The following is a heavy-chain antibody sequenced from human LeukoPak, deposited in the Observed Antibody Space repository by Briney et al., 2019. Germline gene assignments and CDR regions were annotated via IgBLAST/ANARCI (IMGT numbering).Heavy chain of an antibody. CDR3: ATAPQWLVRRWFDP. V-gene: IGHV1-8*01. D-gene: IGHD6-19*01. J-gene: IGHJ5*02. CDR2: MNPNSGNT. Sequence: ASVKLSCKASGYTFTSYDINWVRQATGQGLEWMRWMNPNSGNTGYAQKFQGRVTMTRNTSISTAYMELSSLRSEDTAVYYGATAPQWLVRRWFDPWGQGTLVTVSS. CDR1: GYTFTSYD.